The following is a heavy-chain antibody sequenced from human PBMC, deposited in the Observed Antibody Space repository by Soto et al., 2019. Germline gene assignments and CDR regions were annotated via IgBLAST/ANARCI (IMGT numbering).Heavy chain of an antibody. CDR2: IYYSGST. D-gene: IGHD2-15*01. Sequence: SETLSLTCTVSGGSISSYYWSWIRQPPGKGLEWIGYIYYSGSTNYNPSLKSRVTISVDTSKNQFSLKLSSVTAADTAVYYCARLPPYCSGGSCYSLLTFDIWGQGTMVTVSS. V-gene: IGHV4-59*08. CDR1: GGSISSYY. CDR3: ARLPPYCSGGSCYSLLTFDI. J-gene: IGHJ3*02.